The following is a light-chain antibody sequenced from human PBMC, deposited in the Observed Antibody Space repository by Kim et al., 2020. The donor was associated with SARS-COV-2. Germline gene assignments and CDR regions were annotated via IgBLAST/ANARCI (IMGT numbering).Light chain of an antibody. Sequence: SPGEGATLSCRSSRNIGGIYLAWYQQKPGQAPSLLIYDAYSRATGIPDRFSGSGSGTAFTLTITRLEPEDFAVYYCQQYGSSPNTFGGGTKVDIK. CDR2: DAY. J-gene: IGKJ4*01. V-gene: IGKV3-20*01. CDR3: QQYGSSPNT. CDR1: RNIGGIY.